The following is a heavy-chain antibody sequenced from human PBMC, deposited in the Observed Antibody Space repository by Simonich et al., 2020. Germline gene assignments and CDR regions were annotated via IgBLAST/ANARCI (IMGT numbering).Heavy chain of an antibody. CDR2: INPNRGGT. CDR3: ARVEYSSSGYFEL. Sequence: QVQLVQSGAEVKKPGASVKVSCKASGYTFTGYYMHWVRQAPGQGLGGMGWINPNRGGTNYAQKFQGRVTMTRDTSISTAYMELSRLRSDDTAVYYCARVEYSSSGYFELWGRGTLVTVSS. D-gene: IGHD6-6*01. J-gene: IGHJ2*01. V-gene: IGHV1-2*02. CDR1: GYTFTGYY.